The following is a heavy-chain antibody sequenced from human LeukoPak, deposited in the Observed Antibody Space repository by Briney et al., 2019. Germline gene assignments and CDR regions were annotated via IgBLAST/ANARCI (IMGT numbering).Heavy chain of an antibody. CDR1: GFTFSSYG. J-gene: IGHJ4*02. CDR3: ARDLGSSGYLIPVY. CDR2: IWYDGSNK. V-gene: IGHV3-33*01. D-gene: IGHD3-22*01. Sequence: PGRSLGLSCAASGFTFSSYGMHWVRQAPGKGLEWVAVIWYDGSNKYYADSVKGRFTISRDNSKNTLYLQMNSLRAEDTAVYYCARDLGSSGYLIPVYWGQGTLVTVSS.